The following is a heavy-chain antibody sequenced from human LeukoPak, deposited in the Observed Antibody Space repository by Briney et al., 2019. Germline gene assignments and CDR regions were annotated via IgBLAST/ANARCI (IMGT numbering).Heavy chain of an antibody. CDR1: GGTFSTYA. D-gene: IGHD1-26*01. CDR2: IIPIFGTA. J-gene: IGHJ4*02. V-gene: IGHV1-69*05. Sequence: GASVKVSCKASGGTFSTYAINWVRQAPGQGLEWMGGIIPIFGTANYAQKFQGRVTITTDESTSTSSMELSSLRSEDTAVYYCARVFARSGEISGSYYYYWGQGTLVTVSS. CDR3: ARVFARSGEISGSYYYY.